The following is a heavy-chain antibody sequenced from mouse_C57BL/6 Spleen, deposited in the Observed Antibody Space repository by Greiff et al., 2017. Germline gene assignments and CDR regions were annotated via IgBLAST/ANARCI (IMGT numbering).Heavy chain of an antibody. CDR1: GYTFTSYW. J-gene: IGHJ3*01. D-gene: IGHD2-2*01. V-gene: IGHV1-69*01. CDR3: ASGYPAY. Sequence: VQLQQPGAELVMPGASVKLSCKASGYTFTSYWMHWVKQRPGQGLEWIVEIDPSDSYTNYNQKFKGKSTFTVDKSSSTAYMQLSSLTSEYSAVYYCASGYPAYWGQGTLVTVSA. CDR2: IDPSDSYT.